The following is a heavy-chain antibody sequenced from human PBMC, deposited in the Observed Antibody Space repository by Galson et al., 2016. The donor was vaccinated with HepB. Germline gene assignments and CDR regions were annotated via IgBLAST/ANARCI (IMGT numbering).Heavy chain of an antibody. CDR3: VKDFSRRDGDNGQH. Sequence: SLRLSCAASGFTFSAYAMHWVRQAPGRGLEYVSALSGDGGSTYYADSVRGRFSISRDNSKNTLYLQMSSLRAEDTAVYYCVKDFSRRDGDNGQHCGQGTLVTVSS. CDR1: GFTFSAYA. V-gene: IGHV3-64D*06. D-gene: IGHD5-24*01. CDR2: LSGDGGST. J-gene: IGHJ1*01.